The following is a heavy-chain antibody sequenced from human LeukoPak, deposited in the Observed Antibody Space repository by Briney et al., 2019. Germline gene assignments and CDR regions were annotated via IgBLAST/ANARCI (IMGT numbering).Heavy chain of an antibody. D-gene: IGHD3-22*01. Sequence: GGSLRLSCAASGFTFNNFAMSWVRQAPGKGLEWVSLISWDGGSTYYADSVKGRFTISRDNSKNSLYLQMNSLRTEDTALYYCAKELPYYDSSVGAFDIWGQGTMVTVSS. V-gene: IGHV3-43*02. CDR3: AKELPYYDSSVGAFDI. J-gene: IGHJ3*02. CDR2: ISWDGGST. CDR1: GFTFNNFA.